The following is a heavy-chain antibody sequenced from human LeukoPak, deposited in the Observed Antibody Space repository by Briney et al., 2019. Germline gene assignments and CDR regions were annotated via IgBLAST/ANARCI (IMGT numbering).Heavy chain of an antibody. Sequence: QTLSLTCAISGDSVSSNSAAWNWIRQSPSRGLEWLGRTYYRSKWYTHYAVSVKRRITINPDTSKNQFSLQLNSVTPEDTAVYYCARSLLGAVAGTIAYFDYWGQGTLVTVSS. CDR3: ARSLLGAVAGTIAYFDY. J-gene: IGHJ4*02. D-gene: IGHD6-19*01. CDR1: GDSVSSNSAA. CDR2: TYYRSKWYT. V-gene: IGHV6-1*01.